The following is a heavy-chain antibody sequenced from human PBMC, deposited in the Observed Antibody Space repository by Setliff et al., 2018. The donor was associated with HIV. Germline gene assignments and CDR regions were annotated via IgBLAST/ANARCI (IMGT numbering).Heavy chain of an antibody. CDR2: IYHSGIT. D-gene: IGHD6-25*01. CDR1: GYSISSGYY. V-gene: IGHV4-38-2*02. CDR3: AKDGDYRSGDYDAFDI. J-gene: IGHJ3*02. Sequence: KPSETLSLTCTVSGYSISSGYYWGWIRQPPGKGLEWIGSIYHSGITYYNSSPKSRVTISVDTSKNQFSLNLTSVTAADTAVYYCAKDGDYRSGDYDAFDIWGQGTMVTVSS.